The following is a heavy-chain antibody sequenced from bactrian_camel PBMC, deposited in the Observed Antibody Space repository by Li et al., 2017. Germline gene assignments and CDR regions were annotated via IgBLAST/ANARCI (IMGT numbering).Heavy chain of an antibody. CDR2: IDDSGRT. Sequence: HVQLVESGGGSVQAGGSLRLSGVPSRSISSRYCMAWFRQVPGTEREGVVSIDDSGRTTYADSVKDRFIASKDSAKNTLYLQMNSVKPEDTGMYYCAAGIWTGICPQRLDGADFGYWGQGTQVTVS. D-gene: IGHD1*01. CDR1: RSISSRYC. CDR3: AAGIWTGICPQRLDGADFGY. J-gene: IGHJ6*01. V-gene: IGHV3S1*01.